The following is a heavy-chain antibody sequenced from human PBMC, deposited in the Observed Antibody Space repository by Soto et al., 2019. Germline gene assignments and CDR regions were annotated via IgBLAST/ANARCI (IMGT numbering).Heavy chain of an antibody. Sequence: EVQLVESGGGLIQPGGSLRLSCAASGFTGSSNYMSWVRQAPGKGLGWVSVIYGGGSTYYADSVKGRFTISRDNSKNTLYLQMNSLRAEDTAVYYCARDRVESGYPEYFQHWGQGTLVTVSS. D-gene: IGHD3-22*01. J-gene: IGHJ1*01. V-gene: IGHV3-53*01. CDR1: GFTGSSNY. CDR2: IYGGGST. CDR3: ARDRVESGYPEYFQH.